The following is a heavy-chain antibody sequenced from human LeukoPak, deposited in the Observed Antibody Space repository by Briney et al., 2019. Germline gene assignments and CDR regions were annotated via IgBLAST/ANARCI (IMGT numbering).Heavy chain of an antibody. Sequence: GASVKVSCKASGYTFTGYYMHWVRQAPGQGLEWMGWINPNSGGTNYAQKFQGRVTMTRDTSNSTAYMELSRLRSDGTAVYYCAREQEKGGYCTNGVCYTSNWFDPWGQGTLVTVSS. CDR1: GYTFTGYY. CDR2: INPNSGGT. D-gene: IGHD2-8*01. J-gene: IGHJ5*02. CDR3: AREQEKGGYCTNGVCYTSNWFDP. V-gene: IGHV1-2*02.